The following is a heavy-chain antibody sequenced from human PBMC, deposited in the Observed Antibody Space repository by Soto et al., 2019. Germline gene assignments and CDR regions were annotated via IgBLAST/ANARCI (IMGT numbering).Heavy chain of an antibody. CDR1: GGTLSDYF. CDR2: INHLGSI. V-gene: IGHV4-34*01. J-gene: IGHJ6*03. CDR3: ARGGISHWAYFYYMDV. D-gene: IGHD2-21*01. Sequence: SSETLSLTSIVSGGTLSDYFWSWIRQPPGMALEWIGEINHLGSINYNPSLKSRVTMSVDTSKNQFSLTLNSVTAADTATYYCARGGISHWAYFYYMDVWDRGTTVTVSS.